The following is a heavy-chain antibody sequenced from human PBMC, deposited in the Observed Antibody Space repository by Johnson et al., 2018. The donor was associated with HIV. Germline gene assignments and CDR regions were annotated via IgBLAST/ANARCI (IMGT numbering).Heavy chain of an antibody. Sequence: QVQLVESEGGVVQPGRSLRLSCAASEFTFSNYAMDWVRQAPGKGLEWVAVISYDGSNKYYADSVKGRFTISRANSKNTLYLQMNSLRAEDTAVYYCARVRDYNVWSGQQSRHAFDIWGQGTMVTVSS. J-gene: IGHJ3*02. V-gene: IGHV3-30-3*01. CDR1: EFTFSNYA. D-gene: IGHD3-3*01. CDR3: ARVRDYNVWSGQQSRHAFDI. CDR2: ISYDGSNK.